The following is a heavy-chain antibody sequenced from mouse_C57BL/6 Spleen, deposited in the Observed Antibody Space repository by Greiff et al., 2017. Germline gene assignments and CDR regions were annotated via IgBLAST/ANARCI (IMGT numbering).Heavy chain of an antibody. CDR1: GYTFTDHT. D-gene: IGHD1-1*01. V-gene: IGHV1-78*01. Sequence: QVQLQQSDAELVQPGASEKISCKVSGYTFTDHTIHWMKQRPEQGLEWIGYIYPRDGSTKYNEKIKGKATLTADKSSSTAYIQINSLTSEDSAVYFCARGGRYYYGSSYWYFHVWGTGTTVTVSS. CDR3: ARGGRYYYGSSYWYFHV. J-gene: IGHJ1*03. CDR2: IYPRDGST.